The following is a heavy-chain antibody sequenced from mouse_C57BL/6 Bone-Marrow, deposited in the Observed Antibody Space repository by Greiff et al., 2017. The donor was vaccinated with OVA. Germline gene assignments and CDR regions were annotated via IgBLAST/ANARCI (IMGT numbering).Heavy chain of an antibody. CDR1: GYTFTNYW. Sequence: VQLKESGAELVRPGTSVKMSCKASGYTFTNYWIGWAKQRPGHGLEWIGDIYPGGGYTNYNEKFKGKATLTADKSSSTAYMQFSSLTSEDSAIYYCARWGSNYRVYYYAMDYWGQGTSVTVSS. CDR2: IYPGGGYT. CDR3: ARWGSNYRVYYYAMDY. V-gene: IGHV1-63*01. J-gene: IGHJ4*01. D-gene: IGHD2-5*01.